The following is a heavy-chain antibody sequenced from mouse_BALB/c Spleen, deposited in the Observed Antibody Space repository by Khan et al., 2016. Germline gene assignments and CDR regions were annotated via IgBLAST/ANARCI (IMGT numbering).Heavy chain of an antibody. D-gene: IGHD1-1*01. J-gene: IGHJ3*01. CDR1: GFTFSSFG. CDR3: ARSEYYGSNPAWFAY. Sequence: EVELVESGGGLVQPGGSRKLSCAASGFTFSSFGMHWVRQAPEKGLEWVAYISSGSSTIYYADTVKGRFTISSANPKNTLFLQMTSLRSEDTAMYYCARSEYYGSNPAWFAYWGQGTLVTVSA. V-gene: IGHV5-17*02. CDR2: ISSGSSTI.